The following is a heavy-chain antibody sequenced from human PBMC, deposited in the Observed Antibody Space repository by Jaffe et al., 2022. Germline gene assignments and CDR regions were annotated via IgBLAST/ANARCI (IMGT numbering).Heavy chain of an antibody. D-gene: IGHD3-10*01. Sequence: EVQLVESGGGLVQPGGSLRLSCAASGFTVSSNYMSWVRQAPGKGLEWVSVIYSGGSTYYADSVKGRFTISRDNSKNTLYLQMNSLRAEDTAVYYCARITVEFVVEVRGAVDAFDIWGQGTMVTVSS. J-gene: IGHJ3*02. CDR2: IYSGGST. CDR3: ARITVEFVVEVRGAVDAFDI. CDR1: GFTVSSNY. V-gene: IGHV3-66*02.